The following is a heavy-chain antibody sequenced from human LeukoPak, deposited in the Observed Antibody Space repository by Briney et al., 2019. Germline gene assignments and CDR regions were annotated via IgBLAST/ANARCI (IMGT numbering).Heavy chain of an antibody. V-gene: IGHV3-30*03. CDR1: GFTFSSYG. CDR3: ATVFEH. D-gene: IGHD1-14*01. CDR2: IPYDGSNE. J-gene: IGHJ4*02. Sequence: PGGSLRLSCVASGFTFSSYGMHWVRQAPGKGLECVAAIPYDGSNEYYADSVKGRFTLSRDDSENTVYLQMNSLRTEDTAVYYCATVFEHWGQGTLVTVSS.